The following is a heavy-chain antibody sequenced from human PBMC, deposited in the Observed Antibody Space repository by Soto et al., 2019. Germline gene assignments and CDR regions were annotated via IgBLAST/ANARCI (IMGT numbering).Heavy chain of an antibody. CDR1: GFTFNNFL. CDR3: ARDISLGWYYYGMDV. Sequence: PGGSLRLSCAASGFTFNNFLMHWVRQPPGKGLEWVAVISSDGRTEYYGDSVKGRFTISRDSSKNKLYLQMNSLRAEDTAVYYCARDISLGWYYYGMDVWGQGTTVTVSS. J-gene: IGHJ6*02. D-gene: IGHD3-3*02. CDR2: ISSDGRTE. V-gene: IGHV3-30-3*01.